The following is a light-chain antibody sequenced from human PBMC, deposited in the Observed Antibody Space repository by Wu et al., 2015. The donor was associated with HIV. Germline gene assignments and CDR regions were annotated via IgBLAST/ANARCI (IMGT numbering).Light chain of an antibody. CDR3: QHYINWPPLFT. J-gene: IGKJ3*01. V-gene: IGKV3-15*01. Sequence: EIVMTQSPATLSVSPGERATLPCRASQTIGSNVAWYQQKPGQAPRLLFYAASTRATGVAARFSASGSGTEFTLTISSMQTEDLAVYYCQHYINWPPLFTFGPGTKVDLK. CDR1: QTIGSN. CDR2: AAS.